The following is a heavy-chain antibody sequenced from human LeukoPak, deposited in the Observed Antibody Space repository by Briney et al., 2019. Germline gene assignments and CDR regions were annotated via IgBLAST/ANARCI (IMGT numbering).Heavy chain of an antibody. V-gene: IGHV3-23*01. CDR3: AKNDYCDTTSCPPDY. D-gene: IGHD2-2*01. Sequence: PGGSLRLSCAASGFTFSSYSMSWVRQAPGKGLEWVSSISSGASTTYYADSVKGRFTVSRDNSKSTLFLQLISLRAEDTAMYYCAKNDYCDTTSCPPDYWGQGTLVTVSS. J-gene: IGHJ4*02. CDR1: GFTFSSYS. CDR2: ISSGASTT.